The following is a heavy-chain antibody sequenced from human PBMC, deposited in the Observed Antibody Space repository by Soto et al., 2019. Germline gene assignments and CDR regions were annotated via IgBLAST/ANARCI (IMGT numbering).Heavy chain of an antibody. D-gene: IGHD2-2*01. J-gene: IGHJ6*02. CDR1: GYTFTSYG. CDR2: ISAYNGNT. CDR3: AKVSVPAAIACYYYGMDV. Sequence: ASVKVSCKASGYTFTSYGISWVRQAPGQGLEWMGWISAYNGNTNYAQKLQGRVTMTTDTSTSTAYMELRSLRAEDTAVYYCAKVSVPAAIACYYYGMDVWGQGTTVTVSS. V-gene: IGHV1-18*01.